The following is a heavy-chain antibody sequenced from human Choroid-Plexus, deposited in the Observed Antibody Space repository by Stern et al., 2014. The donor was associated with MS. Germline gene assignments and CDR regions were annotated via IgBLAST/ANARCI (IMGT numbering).Heavy chain of an antibody. J-gene: IGHJ5*02. CDR1: GFTFGSCA. Sequence: DQLVEPGGGVAQPGRPLRLSCVASGFTFGSCAMHWVRQAPGKGLDWVAGVSYDGSNKYYADSVKGRFTISRDNSQNTLYMQMSSLRPEDTAVYYCAKDRQYLTYFFDHWGQGSLVTVSS. CDR2: VSYDGSNK. CDR3: AKDRQYLTYFFDH. V-gene: IGHV3-30*18. D-gene: IGHD2/OR15-2a*01.